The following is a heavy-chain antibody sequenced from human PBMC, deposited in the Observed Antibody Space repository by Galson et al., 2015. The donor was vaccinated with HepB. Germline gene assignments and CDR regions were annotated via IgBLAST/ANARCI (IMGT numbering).Heavy chain of an antibody. D-gene: IGHD2-15*01. J-gene: IGHJ4*02. V-gene: IGHV3-23*01. Sequence: SLRLSCAASGFTFSSSAMSWVRQGPGEGLEWVSTISDSGGNTHYADSVKGRFTISRDNSKNTLYLQMNSLKSEDTAVYHCALEFDCQFGGQGTLVTVSS. CDR2: ISDSGGNT. CDR3: ALEFDCQF. CDR1: GFTFSSSA.